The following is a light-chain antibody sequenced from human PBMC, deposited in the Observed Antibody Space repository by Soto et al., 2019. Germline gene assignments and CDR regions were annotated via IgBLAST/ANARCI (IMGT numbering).Light chain of an antibody. Sequence: EIVLTQSPATLSLSPGERATLSCRASQSVSSNLAWYQQKPGQAPRLLIFGASNRATGIPARFSGSGSGTEFTLTITRLEPEDFAVYYCQQYGSSPRTFGQGTRLEIK. J-gene: IGKJ5*01. CDR3: QQYGSSPRT. V-gene: IGKV3-20*01. CDR2: GAS. CDR1: QSVSSN.